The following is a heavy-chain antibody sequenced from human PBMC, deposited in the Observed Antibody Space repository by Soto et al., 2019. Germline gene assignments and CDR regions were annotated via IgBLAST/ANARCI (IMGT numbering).Heavy chain of an antibody. J-gene: IGHJ4*02. Sequence: EVQLVESGGALVQPGGSLRLSCAASGFTFSIYSMNWVRQAPGKGLEWISYISSSTTTIYYADSVRGRFTISRDSGIRQMQMNSLRAEDTAVYYCARAGARPGGGSDYWGQGTLVTVSS. CDR3: ARAGARPGGGSDY. CDR2: ISSSTTTI. V-gene: IGHV3-48*01. CDR1: GFTFSIYS. D-gene: IGHD1-26*01.